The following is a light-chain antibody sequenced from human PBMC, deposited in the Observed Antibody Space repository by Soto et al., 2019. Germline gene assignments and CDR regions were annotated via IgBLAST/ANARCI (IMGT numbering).Light chain of an antibody. Sequence: DIHMTQSPSSLSASVGDRVTITCRASQSISTYLNWYQQKPGKAPKLLIFAASSLPSGVPSRFSGGGSGADFTLTISSVQPEDFATYYCQLANNTLWTFGPGTKVEIK. CDR3: QLANNTLWT. CDR1: QSISTY. V-gene: IGKV1-39*01. J-gene: IGKJ1*01. CDR2: AAS.